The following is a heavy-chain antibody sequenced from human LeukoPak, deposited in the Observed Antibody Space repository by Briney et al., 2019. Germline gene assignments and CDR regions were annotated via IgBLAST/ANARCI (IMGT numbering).Heavy chain of an antibody. CDR1: GGSISSGSYY. CDR2: ISTIGIT. D-gene: IGHD2-15*01. Sequence: PSQTLSLTCTVSGGSISSGSYYWSWIRQPAGNGLEWIGRISTIGITNYNPSLNSRVTISIDTSKNQFSLKLSSVTAADTAVYYCARDGCGGSCFHYYYYYMDVWGKGSTVTISS. CDR3: ARDGCGGSCFHYYYYYMDV. J-gene: IGHJ6*03. V-gene: IGHV4-61*02.